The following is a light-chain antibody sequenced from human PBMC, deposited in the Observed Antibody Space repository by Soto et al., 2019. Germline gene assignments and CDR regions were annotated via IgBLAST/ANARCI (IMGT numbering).Light chain of an antibody. V-gene: IGKV1-39*01. J-gene: IGKJ1*01. Sequence: DIQMTQSPSSLSASIGDRVTITCRASQTVNTYLHWYQQKPGKAPKLLIYAASNLQSGVPPRFSGSGSGTNFTLSLNSLQPEDFATYYCQQGYSNPWTFGQGTKVEIK. CDR1: QTVNTY. CDR3: QQGYSNPWT. CDR2: AAS.